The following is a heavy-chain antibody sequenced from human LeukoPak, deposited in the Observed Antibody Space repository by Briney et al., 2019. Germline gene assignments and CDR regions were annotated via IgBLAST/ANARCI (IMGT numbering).Heavy chain of an antibody. D-gene: IGHD1-1*01. CDR1: GFTFSDYY. CDR3: ARWNLGSDY. V-gene: IGHV3-11*04. J-gene: IGHJ4*02. CDR2: ISSTGGTI. Sequence: GGSLRLSCSASGFTFSDYYMSWIRQPPGKGLEWVSYISSTGGTISYADSVKGRFTISRDNAKNSLYLQMNSLRAEDTGVYYCARWNLGSDYWGQGTLVTVSS.